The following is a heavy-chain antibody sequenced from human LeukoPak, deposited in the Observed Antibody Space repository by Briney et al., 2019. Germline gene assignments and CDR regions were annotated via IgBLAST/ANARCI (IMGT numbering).Heavy chain of an antibody. J-gene: IGHJ4*02. V-gene: IGHV3-64*01. CDR1: GFTFSSYA. CDR3: ARVGYSGYDATFDY. D-gene: IGHD5-12*01. CDR2: ISSNGGST. Sequence: GGSLRLSCAASGFTFSSYAMHWVRQAPGKGLEYVSAISSNGGSTYYANSVKGRFTISRDNSKNTLYLQMGSLRAVDMAVYYCARVGYSGYDATFDYWSQGTLVTVSS.